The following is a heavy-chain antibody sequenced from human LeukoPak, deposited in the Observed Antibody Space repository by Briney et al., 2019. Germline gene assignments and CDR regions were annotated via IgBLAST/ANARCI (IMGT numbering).Heavy chain of an antibody. CDR3: ARTTEGGYTYGYFYYYYMDV. Sequence: SETLSLTCTVSGGSISSYYWSWIRQPPGKGLEWIGYIHYSGSTNYNPSLKSRVTIDTSKNQSSLKLSSVTAADTAVYYCARTTEGGYTYGYFYYYYMDVWGKGTTVTISS. CDR2: IHYSGST. D-gene: IGHD5-18*01. J-gene: IGHJ6*03. CDR1: GGSISSYY. V-gene: IGHV4-59*01.